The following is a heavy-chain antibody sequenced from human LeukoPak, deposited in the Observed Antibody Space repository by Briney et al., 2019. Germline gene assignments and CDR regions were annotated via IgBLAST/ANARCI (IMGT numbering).Heavy chain of an antibody. CDR1: GYTFTSYG. CDR3: ARDSSGWYAGGY. CDR2: ISAYNGST. V-gene: IGHV1-18*01. Sequence: ASVKVSCKASGYTFTSYGISWVRQAPGQGLEWMGWISAYNGSTNYAQKLQGRVTMTTDTSTSTAYMELRSLRSDDTAVYYCARDSSGWYAGGYWGQGTLVTVSS. D-gene: IGHD6-19*01. J-gene: IGHJ4*02.